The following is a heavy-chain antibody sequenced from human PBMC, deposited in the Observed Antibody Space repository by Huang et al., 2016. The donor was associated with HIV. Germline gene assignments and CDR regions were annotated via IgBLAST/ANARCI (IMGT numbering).Heavy chain of an antibody. V-gene: IGHV4-34*01. CDR1: GGSFSGDY. CDR2: IHHSGST. Sequence: QMHLQQWGAGLLKPSETLSLTCAVSGGSFSGDYWTWIRQPPGKGLEVLGEIHHSGSTNYNPAFKRRATISEDTSMNQFSLKLTSVTAADTAVYYCVRDYRAYNTYDMGWFDPWGQGTLVTVSS. J-gene: IGHJ5*02. CDR3: VRDYRAYNTYDMGWFDP. D-gene: IGHD3-3*01.